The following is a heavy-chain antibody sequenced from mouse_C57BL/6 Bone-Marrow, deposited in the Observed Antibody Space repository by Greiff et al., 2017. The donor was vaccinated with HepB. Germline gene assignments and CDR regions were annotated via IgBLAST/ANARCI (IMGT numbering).Heavy chain of an antibody. CDR3: MGYGNYGFAY. Sequence: EVQRVESGPELVKPGASVKMSCKASGYTFTSYVMHWVKQKPGQGLEWIGYIYPYNDGTKYNEKFKGKATLTSDKSSSTAYMELSSLTSEDSAVYHRMGYGNYGFAYGGRGTLVTVSA. D-gene: IGHD2-10*02. V-gene: IGHV1-14*01. J-gene: IGHJ3*01. CDR1: GYTFTSYV. CDR2: IYPYNDGT.